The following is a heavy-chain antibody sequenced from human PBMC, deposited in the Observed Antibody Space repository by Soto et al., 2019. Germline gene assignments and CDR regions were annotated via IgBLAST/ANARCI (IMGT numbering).Heavy chain of an antibody. CDR3: ARIKVITMVRGVIITESSYYYYGMDV. Sequence: SGPTLVNXTQTLTLTCTFSGFSLSTSGMCVSWIRQPPGKALEWLALIDWDDDKYYSTSLKTRLTISKDTSKNQVVLTMTNMDPVDTATYYCARIKVITMVRGVIITESSYYYYGMDVWGQGTKVTVSS. D-gene: IGHD3-10*01. CDR2: IDWDDDK. CDR1: GFSLSTSGMC. J-gene: IGHJ6*02. V-gene: IGHV2-70*01.